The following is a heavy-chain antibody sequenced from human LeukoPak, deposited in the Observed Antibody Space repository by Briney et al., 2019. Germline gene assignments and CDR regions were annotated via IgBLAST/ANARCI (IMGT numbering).Heavy chain of an antibody. V-gene: IGHV3-74*01. J-gene: IGHJ4*02. CDR2: INNDGSST. Sequence: GGSLRLSCAASGFTFSSYCVHWVRQAPGKGLVWVSRINNDGSSTDYADSVKGRFTISRDNAKNTLYLQMNSLRAEDTAVYYCARDQAGARSFDYWGQGTLVTVSS. D-gene: IGHD4/OR15-4a*01. CDR3: ARDQAGARSFDY. CDR1: GFTFSSYC.